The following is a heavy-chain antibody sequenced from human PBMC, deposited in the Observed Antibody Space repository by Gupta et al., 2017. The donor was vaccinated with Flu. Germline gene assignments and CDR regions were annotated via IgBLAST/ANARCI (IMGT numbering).Heavy chain of an antibody. J-gene: IGHJ6*02. D-gene: IGHD1-26*01. V-gene: IGHV3-33*01. Sequence: QVQLVESGGGVVQPGRSLRLSCAASGFTFSSYDMHWVRQVPGKGLEWVSLIEYDGSKKYYADTVKGRFTISRDKSKNTLYLQMNSLREEDTAVYYCARVYMSYTMDVWGQGTTVSVSS. CDR1: GFTFSSYD. CDR2: IEYDGSKK. CDR3: ARVYMSYTMDV.